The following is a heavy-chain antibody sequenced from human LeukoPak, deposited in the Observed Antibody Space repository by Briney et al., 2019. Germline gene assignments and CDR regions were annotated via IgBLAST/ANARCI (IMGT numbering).Heavy chain of an antibody. D-gene: IGHD6-13*01. J-gene: IGHJ4*02. V-gene: IGHV4-59*01. CDR1: GGSISSDY. Sequence: SETLSLTCTVSGGSISSDYWSWFRQPPGKGLEWIGYIYYGSTNYNPSLKSRVTVSVDTPKNQFSLSLTSVTAADTAVYYCARMYSSTWFNFDYWGQGTLVTVSP. CDR3: ARMYSSTWFNFDY. CDR2: IYYGST.